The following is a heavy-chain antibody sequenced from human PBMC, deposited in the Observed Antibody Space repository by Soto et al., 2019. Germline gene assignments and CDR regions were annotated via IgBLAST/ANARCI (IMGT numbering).Heavy chain of an antibody. J-gene: IGHJ4*02. D-gene: IGHD6-6*01. CDR3: ARADYSASSYFDD. CDR1: GGSISTYY. V-gene: IGHV4-59*01. Sequence: QVQLQESGPGLVKPSETLSLTCTVSGGSISTYYWSWIRQPPGKGLEWIGYIHTRGSTNYNPSLKSRVTISVDTSKNHFSLKLSSVTAADTAVYYCARADYSASSYFDDWGQGTLVTVSS. CDR2: IHTRGST.